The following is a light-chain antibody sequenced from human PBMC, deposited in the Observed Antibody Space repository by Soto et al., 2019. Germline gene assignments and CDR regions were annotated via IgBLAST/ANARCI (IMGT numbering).Light chain of an antibody. V-gene: IGKV1-5*01. J-gene: IGKJ1*01. CDR2: DAS. CDR1: QSISSW. Sequence: DIQMTQSPSTLSASVGDRVTITCQASQSISSWSAWYQQKPGKAPELLIYDASSLESGVPSRFSGSGTGTEFTLTISRLQPDDFATYYCQQYNSYWTFGQGTKVDIK. CDR3: QQYNSYWT.